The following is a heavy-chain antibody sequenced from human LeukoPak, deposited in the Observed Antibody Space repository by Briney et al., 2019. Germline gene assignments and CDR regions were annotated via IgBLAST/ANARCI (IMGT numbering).Heavy chain of an antibody. CDR3: AKVNFSYGSGSGYFDY. CDR1: GFTFSSYG. D-gene: IGHD3-10*01. Sequence: PGGYLRLSCAASGFTFSSYGMHWVRQAPGKGLEWVAFIRYDGSNKYYADSVKGRFTISRDNSKNTLYLQMNSLRAEDTAVYYCAKVNFSYGSGSGYFDYWGQGTLVTVSS. CDR2: IRYDGSNK. J-gene: IGHJ4*02. V-gene: IGHV3-30*02.